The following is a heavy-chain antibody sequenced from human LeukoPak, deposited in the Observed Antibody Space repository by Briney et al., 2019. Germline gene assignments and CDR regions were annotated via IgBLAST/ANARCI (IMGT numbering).Heavy chain of an antibody. CDR1: GGSFSDYF. D-gene: IGHD2-2*01. Sequence: PSETLSLTCAVYGGSFSDYFWGWIRQPPGKGLEWIGQINHSGRTYYNPSLKSRVTISVDTSKNQFSLNLSSVTAADTAVYYCARDVVVVPAAIHYGMDVWGQGTTVTVSS. CDR3: ARDVVVVPAAIHYGMDV. J-gene: IGHJ6*02. V-gene: IGHV4-34*01. CDR2: INHSGRT.